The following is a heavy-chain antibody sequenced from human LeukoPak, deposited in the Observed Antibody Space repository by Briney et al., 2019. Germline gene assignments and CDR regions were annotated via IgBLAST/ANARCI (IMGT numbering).Heavy chain of an antibody. V-gene: IGHV3-48*03. Sequence: GGFLRLSCAASGFTFSSYEMNWVRQAPGKGLEWVSYISSSGSTIYYADSVKGRFTISRDNAKNSLYLQMNSLRAEDTAVYYCARDYDRYYMDVWGKGTTVTVSS. CDR2: ISSSGSTI. D-gene: IGHD3-3*01. J-gene: IGHJ6*03. CDR3: ARDYDRYYMDV. CDR1: GFTFSSYE.